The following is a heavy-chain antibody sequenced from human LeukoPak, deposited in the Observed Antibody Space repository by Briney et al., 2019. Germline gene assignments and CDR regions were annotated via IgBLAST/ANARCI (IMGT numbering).Heavy chain of an antibody. D-gene: IGHD1-26*01. CDR2: IYTSGST. Sequence: AETLSLACSLSGRSISIYYWSWIPQPAGKGLEWIGRIYTSGSTNYNPSLKSRVTMSVDTSKNQLSLKLSSVTAADTAVYYCARGWSYYPYWGQGTLVTVSS. J-gene: IGHJ4*02. CDR3: ARGWSYYPY. CDR1: GRSISIYY. V-gene: IGHV4-4*07.